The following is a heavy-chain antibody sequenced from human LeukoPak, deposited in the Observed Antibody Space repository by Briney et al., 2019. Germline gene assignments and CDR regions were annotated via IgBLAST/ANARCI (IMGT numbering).Heavy chain of an antibody. CDR2: MSPKSANT. D-gene: IGHD5-24*01. CDR1: GYTFTSYD. Sequence: GASVKVSCKASGYTFTSYDINWVRQASGQGLEWMGWMSPKSANTGYAQKFQGRVTITRDTSISTAYMELSRLRSDDTAVYYCARVQNTRDGYNRYFDYWGQGTLVTVSS. V-gene: IGHV1-8*03. CDR3: ARVQNTRDGYNRYFDY. J-gene: IGHJ4*02.